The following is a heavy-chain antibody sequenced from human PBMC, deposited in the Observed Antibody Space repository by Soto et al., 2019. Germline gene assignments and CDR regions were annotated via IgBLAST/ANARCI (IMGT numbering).Heavy chain of an antibody. J-gene: IGHJ6*02. CDR1: GGTFSSYA. CDR3: ARGAYYYGSGSSNYYYYYGMDV. V-gene: IGHV1-69*13. Sequence: ASVKVSCKASGGTFSSYAISWVRQAPGQGLEWMGGIIPIFGTANYAQKFQGRVTITADESTSTAYMELSSLRSEDTAVYYCARGAYYYGSGSSNYYYYYGMDVWGQGTTVTVSS. D-gene: IGHD3-10*01. CDR2: IIPIFGTA.